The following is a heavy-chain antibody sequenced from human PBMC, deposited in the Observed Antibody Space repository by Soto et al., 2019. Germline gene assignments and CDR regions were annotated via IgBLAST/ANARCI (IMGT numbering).Heavy chain of an antibody. CDR2: ISYDGSNK. CDR3: AKVYSSGYSGDY. D-gene: IGHD3-22*01. V-gene: IGHV3-30*18. CDR1: GFTFSSYG. J-gene: IGHJ4*02. Sequence: QVQLVESGGGVVQPGRSLRLSCAASGFTFSSYGMHWVRQAPGKGLEWVAVISYDGSNKYYADSVKGRFTISRDNSKNTLYLQMNSRRAEDTAVYYCAKVYSSGYSGDYWGQGTLVTVSS.